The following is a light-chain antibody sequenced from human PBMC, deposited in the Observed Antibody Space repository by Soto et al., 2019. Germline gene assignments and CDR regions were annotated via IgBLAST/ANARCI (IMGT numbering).Light chain of an antibody. CDR3: CSYAGSSTPV. J-gene: IGLJ2*01. CDR1: SSDVGSYNL. V-gene: IGLV2-23*01. Sequence: QSVLTQPASVSGSPGQSITISCTGTSSDVGSYNLVSWYQQHPGKAPKLMIYEGSKRPSGVSNRFSGSKSGNTASLTISXXXXXXEADYYCCSYAGSSTPVFGGGTKMTVL. CDR2: EGS.